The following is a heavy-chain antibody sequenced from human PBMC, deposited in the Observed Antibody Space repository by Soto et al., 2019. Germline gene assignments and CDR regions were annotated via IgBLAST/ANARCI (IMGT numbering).Heavy chain of an antibody. V-gene: IGHV4-39*02. D-gene: IGHD3-10*02. CDR3: ASHPGVFYVS. CDR1: GGSINTNGYY. J-gene: IGHJ5*02. Sequence: QLQLQESGPGLVKPSETLSLTCSVSGGSINTNGYYWAWIRQPPGKGLEWIGSIYYSGTTYYNSSLKSRRFSPPDMPKTHFSRGRPLGPAPDPAVFPWASHPGVFYVSWGQGPLATSPS. CDR2: IYYSGTT.